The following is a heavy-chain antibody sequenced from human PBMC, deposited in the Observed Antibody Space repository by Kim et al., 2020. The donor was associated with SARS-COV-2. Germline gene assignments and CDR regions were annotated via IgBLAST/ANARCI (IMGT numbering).Heavy chain of an antibody. CDR3: AKGFTEYASSWLDH. Sequence: GGSLRLSCAASGFTFSAYGMHWVRQAPGKGLEWVAVIAHSGTVRYYADSVKGRFTISRDNSRNMLYMQMNSVRPEDTAVYYCAKGFTEYASSWLDHWGQGTLVPVSS. V-gene: IGHV3-30*18. CDR2: IAHSGTVR. J-gene: IGHJ5*02. CDR1: GFTFSAYG. D-gene: IGHD2-2*01.